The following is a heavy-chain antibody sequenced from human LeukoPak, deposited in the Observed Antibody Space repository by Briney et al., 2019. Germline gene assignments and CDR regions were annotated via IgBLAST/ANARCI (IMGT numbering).Heavy chain of an antibody. J-gene: IGHJ3*02. CDR1: GYTFTSYG. CDR3: ARDLGWELLANDAFDI. Sequence: ASVKVSCKASGYTFTSYGISWVRQAPGQGLEWMGWISAYNGNTNYAQKLQGRVTMTTDTSTSTAYMELRSLRSDDTAVYYCARDLGWELLANDAFDIWGQGTMVTVSS. D-gene: IGHD1-26*01. V-gene: IGHV1-18*01. CDR2: ISAYNGNT.